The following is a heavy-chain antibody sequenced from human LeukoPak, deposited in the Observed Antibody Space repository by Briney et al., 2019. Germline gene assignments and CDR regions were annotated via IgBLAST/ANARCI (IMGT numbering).Heavy chain of an antibody. CDR1: GSTFSDYA. Sequence: GGSLRLSCAASGSTFSDYAMSWVRQAPGKGLEWVSTASYYVGKQYHADSVRGRFTVSRDNSRNTVSLQMCSLRVEDTGIYYCAKAGIGADGAGFLCEYWGQGTLVTVSS. CDR2: ASYYVGKQ. J-gene: IGHJ4*02. D-gene: IGHD1-1*01. CDR3: AKAGIGADGAGFLCEY. V-gene: IGHV3-23*01.